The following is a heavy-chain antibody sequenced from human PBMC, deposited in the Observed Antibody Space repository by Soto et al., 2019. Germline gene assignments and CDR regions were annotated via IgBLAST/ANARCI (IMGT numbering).Heavy chain of an antibody. J-gene: IGHJ4*02. D-gene: IGHD2-21*02. CDR3: VKGSIRLLFRMGGVDF. V-gene: IGHV1-69*06. Sequence: SVKVACKASGGPFSSYAISWLRQAPVQGLEWMGGIIPIFGTANYAQKFQGRVTITADKSTRTAYMELTSLRPEETGVYFCVKGSIRLLFRMGGVDFWGPGGQVTVSS. CDR1: GGPFSSYA. CDR2: IIPIFGTA.